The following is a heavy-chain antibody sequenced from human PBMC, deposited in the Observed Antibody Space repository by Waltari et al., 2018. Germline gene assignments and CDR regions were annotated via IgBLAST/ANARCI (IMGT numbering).Heavy chain of an antibody. V-gene: IGHV4-59*01. CDR1: GGSISSYY. CDR2: IYYSGST. D-gene: IGHD2-15*01. CDR3: ARYEYCSGGSCWDDAFDI. Sequence: QVQLQESGPGLVKPSETLSLTCTVSGGSISSYYWSWIRQPPGKGLEWLGYIYYSGSTSYNPSLKSRVTISVDTSKNQFSLKLSCVTAADTAVYYCARYEYCSGGSCWDDAFDIWGQGTMVTVSS. J-gene: IGHJ3*02.